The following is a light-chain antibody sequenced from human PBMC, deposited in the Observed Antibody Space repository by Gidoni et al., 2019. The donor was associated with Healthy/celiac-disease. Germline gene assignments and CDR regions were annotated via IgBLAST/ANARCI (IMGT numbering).Light chain of an antibody. CDR3: QQYNSYPGT. CDR1: QSISSW. V-gene: IGKV1-5*03. J-gene: IGKJ1*01. Sequence: DIQMTQSPATLSASVGDRVTITCRASQSISSWLAWYQQKPGKAPKLLIYKASSLESGVPSRFSGSGSGTDFTLTISSLQPDDFATYYCQQYNSYPGTFGQGTKVEIK. CDR2: KAS.